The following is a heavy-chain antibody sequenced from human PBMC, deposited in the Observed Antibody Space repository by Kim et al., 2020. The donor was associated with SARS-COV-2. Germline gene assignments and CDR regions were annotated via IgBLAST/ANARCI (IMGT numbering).Heavy chain of an antibody. V-gene: IGHV3-48*03. J-gene: IGHJ4*02. D-gene: IGHD2-21*02. Sequence: GGSLRLSCAASGFTFSSYEMNWVRQAPGKGLEWLSYINHSGETIHYADSVKGRFTISRDNAKNSLYLQLTSLRAEDTADYFCARDSRGVTAIPYFDYWGQGTLVTVSS. CDR3: ARDSRGVTAIPYFDY. CDR2: INHSGETI. CDR1: GFTFSSYE.